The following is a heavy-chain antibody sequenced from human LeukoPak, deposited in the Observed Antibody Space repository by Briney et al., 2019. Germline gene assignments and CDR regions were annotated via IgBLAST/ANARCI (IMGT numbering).Heavy chain of an antibody. CDR2: IQPDDSDT. CDR1: GFSSTTYW. J-gene: IGHJ3*01. V-gene: IGHV5-51*01. CDR3: ARPLFSSNYKAFDL. D-gene: IGHD4-11*01. Sequence: GESLKISCRLSGFSSTTYWIAWVRQMPGKGLEWMVVIQPDDSDTTYSPSFQGQVSISADKSINTAFLQWSSLEASDTAMYYCARPLFSSNYKAFDLWGQGTLVTVSS.